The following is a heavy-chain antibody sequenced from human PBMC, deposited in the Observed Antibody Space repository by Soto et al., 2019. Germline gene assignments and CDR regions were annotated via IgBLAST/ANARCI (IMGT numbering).Heavy chain of an antibody. V-gene: IGHV3-48*02. CDR1: GFTFSSYS. CDR2: ISSSSSTI. D-gene: IGHD5-18*01. J-gene: IGHJ6*02. Sequence: GGSLRLSCAASGFTFSSYSMNWVRQAPGKGLEWVSYISSSSSTIYYADSVKGRFTISRDNAKNSLYLQMNSLRDEDTAVYYCARITAMAYYYGMDVWGQGTTVTVSS. CDR3: ARITAMAYYYGMDV.